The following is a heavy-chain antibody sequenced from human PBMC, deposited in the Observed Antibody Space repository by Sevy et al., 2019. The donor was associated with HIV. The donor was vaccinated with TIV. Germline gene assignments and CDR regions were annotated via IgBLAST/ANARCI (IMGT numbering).Heavy chain of an antibody. CDR1: GFSFNTHA. D-gene: IGHD6-19*01. V-gene: IGHV3-30-3*01. CDR3: AREGGHTSAWTPGKY. Sequence: GGSLRLSCAASGFSFNTHAMHWVRQAPGKGLDWVALISYDGSAKYYADSVKGRFTVSRDDSKNTLYRQMNSLRPEDSAVYYCAREGGHTSAWTPGKYWGQGTQVTVSS. CDR2: ISYDGSAK. J-gene: IGHJ4*02.